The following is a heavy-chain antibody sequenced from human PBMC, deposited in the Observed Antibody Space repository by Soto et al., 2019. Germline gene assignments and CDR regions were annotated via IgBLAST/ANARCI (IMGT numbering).Heavy chain of an antibody. Sequence: DVQLVESGGGLVQPVGSLRLSCAASGFTFNSYSMTWVRQAPGKGLEWVSYISSGSATIYYADSLKGRFTISRDNAKNSLYLQMTSLRDEDTAVYYCARDSASYSSSSGSYWYFDLWGRGTLVTVSS. J-gene: IGHJ2*01. CDR3: ARDSASYSSSSGSYWYFDL. V-gene: IGHV3-48*02. CDR1: GFTFNSYS. D-gene: IGHD6-6*01. CDR2: ISSGSATI.